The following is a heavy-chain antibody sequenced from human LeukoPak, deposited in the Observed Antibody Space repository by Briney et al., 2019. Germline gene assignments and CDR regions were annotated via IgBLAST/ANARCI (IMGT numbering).Heavy chain of an antibody. J-gene: IGHJ3*02. CDR2: ISWNSGSI. Sequence: GRSLRLSCAASGFTLDDYAMHWVRQAPGKGLEWVSGISWNSGSIGYADSVKGRFTISRDNAKNSLYLQMNSLRAEDTALYYCAKDITHGDPPSQDAFDIWGQGTMVTVSS. CDR1: GFTLDDYA. CDR3: AKDITHGDPPSQDAFDI. D-gene: IGHD4-17*01. V-gene: IGHV3-9*01.